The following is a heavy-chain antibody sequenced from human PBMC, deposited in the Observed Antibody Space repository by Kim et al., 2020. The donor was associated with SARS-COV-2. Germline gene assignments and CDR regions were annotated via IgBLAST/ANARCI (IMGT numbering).Heavy chain of an antibody. CDR2: TYYRSKWYN. CDR3: ARGVSGPKWAMDV. V-gene: IGHV6-1*01. CDR1: GDSVSSNSAT. Sequence: SQTLSLTCAISGDSVSSNSATWSWIRQSPSSGLEWLGRTYYRSKWYNEYAESVKSRITVKPDTSKNQFSLQLNSVTPEDTAVYYCARGVSGPKWAMDVWGQGTTVTVSS. J-gene: IGHJ6*02. D-gene: IGHD3-10*01.